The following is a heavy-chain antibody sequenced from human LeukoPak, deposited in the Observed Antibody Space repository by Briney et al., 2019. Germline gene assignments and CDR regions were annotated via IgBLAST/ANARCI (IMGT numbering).Heavy chain of an antibody. D-gene: IGHD2-21*01. V-gene: IGHV1-69*04. Sequence: SVKVSCKASGGTFDNTAVNWLRQAPGQGLEWMGRIFFTLGSGTYAQKLQGRIKISADRDTNTAYMELTNLTPEDAATSYCAQVDHDRAPYSQRGPQNWFDPWGQGTRVTVSS. CDR2: IFFTLGSG. CDR3: AQVDHDRAPYSQRGPQNWFDP. J-gene: IGHJ5*02. CDR1: GGTFDNTA.